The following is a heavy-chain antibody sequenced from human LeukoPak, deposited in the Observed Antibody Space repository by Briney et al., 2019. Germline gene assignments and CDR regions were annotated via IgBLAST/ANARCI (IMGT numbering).Heavy chain of an antibody. V-gene: IGHV1-2*02. J-gene: IGHJ4*02. D-gene: IGHD6-19*01. CDR3: ARGPLYSSGWSY. CDR2: INPNSGGT. Sequence: ASVKVSCKASGYSFTNYYMHWVRQAPGQGLEWMGWINPNSGGTNYAQKFQGRVTITRDTSASTAYMELSSLRSEDTAVYYCARGPLYSSGWSYWGQGTLVTVSS. CDR1: GYSFTNYY.